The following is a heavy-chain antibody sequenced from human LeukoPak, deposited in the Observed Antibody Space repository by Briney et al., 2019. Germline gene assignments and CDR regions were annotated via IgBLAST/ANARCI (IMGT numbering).Heavy chain of an antibody. CDR1: GFTVNSNY. J-gene: IGHJ5*02. CDR2: IYSGGST. Sequence: QTGGSLRLSCAASGFTVNSNYMSWVRQAPGKGLEWVSVIYSGGSTYYADSVKGRFTISRDNSRNTLYLQMNSLRAEDTAVYYCATAHENYSYGYYWFDPWGQGTLVTVSS. D-gene: IGHD5-18*01. V-gene: IGHV3-66*01. CDR3: ATAHENYSYGYYWFDP.